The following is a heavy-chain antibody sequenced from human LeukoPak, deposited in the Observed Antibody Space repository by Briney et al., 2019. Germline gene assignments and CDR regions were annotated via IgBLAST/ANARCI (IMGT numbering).Heavy chain of an antibody. V-gene: IGHV3-21*01. CDR2: ITSSSSYI. CDR1: GFTFSSYS. J-gene: IGHJ6*03. D-gene: IGHD5-18*01. Sequence: PGGSLRLSCAASGFTFSSYSMNWVRQAPGKGLEWVSSITSSSSYIYYADSVKGRFTISRDNAKNSLYLQMNSLRAEDTAVYYCAKGHTAMYYYYYMDVWGKGTTVTISS. CDR3: AKGHTAMYYYYYMDV.